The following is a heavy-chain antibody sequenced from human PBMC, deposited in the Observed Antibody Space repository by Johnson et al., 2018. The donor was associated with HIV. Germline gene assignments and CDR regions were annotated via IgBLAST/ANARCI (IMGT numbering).Heavy chain of an antibody. CDR1: GFTFSRYW. V-gene: IGHV3-74*01. CDR3: AKDMVVRENGAFDI. CDR2: IKSDGSST. Sequence: VQLVESGGGLVQPGGSLRLSCAASGFTFSRYWMDWVRQAPGKGLVWVSRIKSDGSSTAYADSVKDRFTISRDNAKNTLYLQMNSLRGEDTALYYCAKDMVVRENGAFDIWGQGTMVTVSS. D-gene: IGHD3-10*01. J-gene: IGHJ3*02.